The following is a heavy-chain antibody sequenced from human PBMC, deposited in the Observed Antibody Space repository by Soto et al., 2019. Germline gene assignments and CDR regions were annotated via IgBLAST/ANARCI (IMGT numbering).Heavy chain of an antibody. CDR1: GGSISSDYW. CDR3: ARGIQMWSQVYYGMDV. D-gene: IGHD2-21*01. Sequence: QVQLQESGPGVVKPSGTLSLTCGVSGGSISSDYWWAWVRQSPGRGLEWIGEIFHSGSTHYNPSLESRVTMSVDIVNNHFSLKLVSVTAADTAVYYCARGIQMWSQVYYGMDVWGQGTTVTVSS. V-gene: IGHV4-4*02. J-gene: IGHJ6*02. CDR2: IFHSGST.